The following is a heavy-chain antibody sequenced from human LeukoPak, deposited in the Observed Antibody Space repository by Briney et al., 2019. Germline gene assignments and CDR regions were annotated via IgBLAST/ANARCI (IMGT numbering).Heavy chain of an antibody. CDR1: GSTFSSYA. CDR3: ARGRPDSSGYYYLFDY. CDR2: IIPILGIA. D-gene: IGHD3-22*01. V-gene: IGHV1-69*04. Sequence: ASVKVSCKASGSTFSSYAISWVRQAPGQGLEWMGRIIPILGIANYAQKFQGRVTITADKSTSTAYMELSSLRSEDTAVYYCARGRPDSSGYYYLFDYWGQGTLVTVSS. J-gene: IGHJ4*02.